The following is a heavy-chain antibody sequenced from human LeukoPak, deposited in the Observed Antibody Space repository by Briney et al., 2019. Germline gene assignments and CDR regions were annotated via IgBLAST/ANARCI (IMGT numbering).Heavy chain of an antibody. CDR1: GFTFSDHY. J-gene: IGHJ4*02. V-gene: IGHV3-11*06. CDR2: ISSSSSHT. D-gene: IGHD5-12*01. CDR3: TRDCGTSGCDY. Sequence: PGGSLRLSCAASGFTFSDHYMSWIRQAPGNGLEWVSYISSSSSHTYYADSVKGRFTISRDNAKNTVYLQMNSLRVEDTAVYYCTRDCGTSGCDYWGQGTLVTVSS.